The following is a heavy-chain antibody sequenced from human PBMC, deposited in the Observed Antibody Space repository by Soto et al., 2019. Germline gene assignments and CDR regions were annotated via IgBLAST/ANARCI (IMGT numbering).Heavy chain of an antibody. CDR1: ELTFSRDW. D-gene: IGHD2-2*01. Sequence: EVQLVESGGGLVQPGGSWRLSCAASELTFSRDWMHWVRQSPGKVLVWVSRINSYGSSKSYADSVQGRFNISRDNAKNTLYLRMNSLRDEETAVYYCASEETRRGHMPLDYWGQGTRVTVSS. J-gene: IGHJ4*02. CDR2: INSYGSSK. V-gene: IGHV3-74*01. CDR3: ASEETRRGHMPLDY.